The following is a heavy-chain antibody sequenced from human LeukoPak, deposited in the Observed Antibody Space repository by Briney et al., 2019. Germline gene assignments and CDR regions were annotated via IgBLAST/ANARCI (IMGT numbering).Heavy chain of an antibody. CDR1: GGSISSDGYY. CDR2: IQHSGST. CDR3: ASARGDI. J-gene: IGHJ3*02. Sequence: PSQTLSLTCTVSGGSISSDGYYWSWIRQPPGKGPEWIGHIQHSGSTHYNSSLKSRVTISMDRSKNQFSLKLNSVTAADTAVYYCASARGDIWGQGTMVTVSS. V-gene: IGHV4-30-2*01.